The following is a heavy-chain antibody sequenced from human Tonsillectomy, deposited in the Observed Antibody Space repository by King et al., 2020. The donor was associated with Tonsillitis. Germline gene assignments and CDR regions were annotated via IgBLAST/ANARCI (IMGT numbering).Heavy chain of an antibody. Sequence: VQLVESGGGLVQPGGSLRLSCAASGFTLSSYWMSWVRQAPGKGLEGVANIKQDGSEKYYVDSVKGRFTISRDNARNSLYLEMNSLRAEDTAVYYCARGDRGAAGHLYDYYGMDVWGQGTTVTVSS. CDR3: ARGDRGAAGHLYDYYGMDV. D-gene: IGHD6-13*01. CDR2: IKQDGSEK. V-gene: IGHV3-7*03. CDR1: GFTLSSYW. J-gene: IGHJ6*02.